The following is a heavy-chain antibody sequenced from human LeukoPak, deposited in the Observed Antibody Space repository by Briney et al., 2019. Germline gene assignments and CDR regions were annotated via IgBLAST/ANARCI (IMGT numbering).Heavy chain of an antibody. Sequence: SETLSLTCTVSGGSISSYYWSWIRQPPGKGLEWTGYIYYSGSTNYNPSLTSRVTISVDTSKNQFSLKLSSVTAADTAVYYCARAPTDGSGSPWFDPWGQGTLVTVSS. D-gene: IGHD3-10*01. J-gene: IGHJ5*02. CDR1: GGSISSYY. CDR2: IYYSGST. V-gene: IGHV4-59*01. CDR3: ARAPTDGSGSPWFDP.